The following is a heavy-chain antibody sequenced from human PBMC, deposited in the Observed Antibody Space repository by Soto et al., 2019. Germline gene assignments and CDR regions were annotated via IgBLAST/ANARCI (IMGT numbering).Heavy chain of an antibody. CDR1: GYTFTSYA. V-gene: IGHV1-3*01. J-gene: IGHJ4*02. CDR3: ARVPGDYLDLRFDY. Sequence: ASVKVSCKASGYTFTSYAMHWVRQAPGQRLEWMGWINAGNGNTKYSQKFQGRVTITRDTSASTAYMELSSLRSEDTAVYYCARVPGDYLDLRFDYWGQGTLVTVSS. D-gene: IGHD4-17*01. CDR2: INAGNGNT.